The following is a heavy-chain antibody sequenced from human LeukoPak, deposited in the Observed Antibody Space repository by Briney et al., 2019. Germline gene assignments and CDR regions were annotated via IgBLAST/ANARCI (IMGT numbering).Heavy chain of an antibody. CDR2: ISYDGSTK. D-gene: IGHD3-10*01. Sequence: GGSLRLSCAASGFTFSTYAMHWVRQAPGKGLEWVAVISYDGSTKYYGDSVKGRFTISRDNSKDTLYLPMNSLRAEDTAVYYCARGGYSTVRGVIPFDYWGQGTLVTVSS. V-gene: IGHV3-30*01. J-gene: IGHJ4*02. CDR3: ARGGYSTVRGVIPFDY. CDR1: GFTFSTYA.